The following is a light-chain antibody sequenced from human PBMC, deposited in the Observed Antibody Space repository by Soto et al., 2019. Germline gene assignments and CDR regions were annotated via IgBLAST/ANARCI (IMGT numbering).Light chain of an antibody. Sequence: QSVLTQSPSASGTPGQRITISCSGSNSNIGNNGVHWYQQLPGMAPKLLMFNNNQRPSGVPDRISGSKSGTSASLAISGLPSEDDADYYCASWDDSLNGVVFGGGTKLTVL. J-gene: IGLJ2*01. CDR1: NSNIGNNG. CDR3: ASWDDSLNGVV. CDR2: NNN. V-gene: IGLV1-44*01.